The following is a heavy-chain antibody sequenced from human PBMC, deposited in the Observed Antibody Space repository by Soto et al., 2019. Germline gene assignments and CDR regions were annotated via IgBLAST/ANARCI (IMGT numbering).Heavy chain of an antibody. Sequence: GGSLRLSCAASGFTFSSYSMNWVRQAPGKGLEWVSYISSSSSTIYYADSVKGRFTISRDNAKNSLYLQMNSLRAEDTAVYYCARLRARGLEKTYYYYYMDVWGKGTTVTVSS. V-gene: IGHV3-48*01. D-gene: IGHD3-10*01. CDR1: GFTFSSYS. J-gene: IGHJ6*03. CDR2: ISSSSSTI. CDR3: ARLRARGLEKTYYYYYMDV.